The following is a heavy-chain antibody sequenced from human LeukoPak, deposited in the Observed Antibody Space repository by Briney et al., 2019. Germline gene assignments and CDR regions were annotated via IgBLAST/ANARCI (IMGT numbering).Heavy chain of an antibody. V-gene: IGHV5-51*01. D-gene: IGHD4-23*01. CDR1: GSSFTSYW. Sequence: GGSLQISCQGSGSSFTSYWIGWVRPLPGKGLEWMGIIYPGDSDTRYSPSFQGQVTISADKSISTAYLQWSSLKASDTAMYYCARTTLGGNVDYWGQGTLVTVSS. J-gene: IGHJ4*02. CDR2: IYPGDSDT. CDR3: ARTTLGGNVDY.